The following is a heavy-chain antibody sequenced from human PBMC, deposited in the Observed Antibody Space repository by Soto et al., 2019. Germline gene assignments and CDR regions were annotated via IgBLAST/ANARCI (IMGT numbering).Heavy chain of an antibody. CDR3: ARDEEARPYFYGMDV. D-gene: IGHD6-6*01. Sequence: EVRLVESGGGLVKPGGSLRLSCAASGFTFSSYSMNWVRQAPGKGLEWVSSITSSSHYIYYADSVNGRFTISRDNAKNSLYLQMNGLRAEDTAVYYCARDEEARPYFYGMDVWGQGTTVTVSS. J-gene: IGHJ6*02. CDR1: GFTFSSYS. CDR2: ITSSSHYI. V-gene: IGHV3-21*01.